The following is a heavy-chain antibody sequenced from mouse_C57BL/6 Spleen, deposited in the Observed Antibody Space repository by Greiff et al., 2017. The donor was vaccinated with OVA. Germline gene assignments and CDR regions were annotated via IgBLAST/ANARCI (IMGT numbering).Heavy chain of an antibody. CDR1: GYTFTTYP. Sequence: VQLQQSGAELVKPGASVKMSCKASGYTFTTYPIEWMKQNPGKSLEWIGNFHPYNDDTKYNEKFKGKATLTVEKSSSTVYLELSRLTSDDSAVYYCARSSYDGAGLFAYWGQGTLVTVSA. CDR2: FHPYNDDT. D-gene: IGHD2-12*01. CDR3: ARSSYDGAGLFAY. V-gene: IGHV1-47*01. J-gene: IGHJ3*01.